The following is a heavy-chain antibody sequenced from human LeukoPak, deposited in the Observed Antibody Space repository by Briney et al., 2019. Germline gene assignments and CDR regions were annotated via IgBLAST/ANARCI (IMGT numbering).Heavy chain of an antibody. Sequence: GGSLRLSCAASGFTFSSYEMNWVRQAPGKGLEWVSYISSSGSTIYYADSVKGRFTISRDNSKNTLYLQMNSLRAEDTAVYYCAKDTPGGLRYFDPPGDPWGQGTLVTVSS. CDR2: ISSSGSTI. CDR1: GFTFSSYE. V-gene: IGHV3-48*03. D-gene: IGHD3-9*01. J-gene: IGHJ5*02. CDR3: AKDTPGGLRYFDPPGDP.